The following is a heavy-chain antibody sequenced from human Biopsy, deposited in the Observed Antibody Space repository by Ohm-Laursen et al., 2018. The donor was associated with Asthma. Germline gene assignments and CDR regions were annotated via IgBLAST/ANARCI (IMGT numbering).Heavy chain of an antibody. V-gene: IGHV4-30-4*08. CDR2: IYYSGST. Sequence: TLSLTCTVSGGSINIGDYYWSWIRQHPVKGLEWMGHIYYSGSTYYNPSLKSRVSISLDTSKNQFSLSLTSVTAADTAVYYCARASVAASSNWFDPWGQGTLVTVSS. J-gene: IGHJ5*02. CDR3: ARASVAASSNWFDP. CDR1: GGSINIGDYY. D-gene: IGHD6-19*01.